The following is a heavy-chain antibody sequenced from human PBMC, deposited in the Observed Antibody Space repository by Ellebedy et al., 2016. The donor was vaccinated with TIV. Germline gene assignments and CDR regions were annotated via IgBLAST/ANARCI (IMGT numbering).Heavy chain of an antibody. CDR1: GFTFDDDA. D-gene: IGHD5-24*01. V-gene: IGHV3-43*02. CDR3: VKGVATIGRWAYLDY. Sequence: GGSLRLSCAASGFTFDDDAMHWVRQAPGKGLEWVSLINGNGVTTYYADSVKGRFTISRDNSKNSLFLEMNDLRTEDTALYYCVKGVATIGRWAYLDYWGQGTLVTVSS. J-gene: IGHJ4*02. CDR2: INGNGVTT.